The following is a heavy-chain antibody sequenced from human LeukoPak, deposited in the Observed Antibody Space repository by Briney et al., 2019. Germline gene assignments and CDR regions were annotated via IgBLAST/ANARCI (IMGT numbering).Heavy chain of an antibody. J-gene: IGHJ5*02. CDR1: GDSISSGDYY. CDR3: ARVDDSGYGKFAP. Sequence: PSETLSLTCSVSGDSISSGDYYWSWIRQHPGKGLEWIGYISYSGRTYYNPSLKSRLTVSVDTSKKQFSLEVTSVNAADTAMYYCARVDDSGYGKFAPWGQGALVTVSS. V-gene: IGHV4-31*03. D-gene: IGHD5-12*01. CDR2: ISYSGRT.